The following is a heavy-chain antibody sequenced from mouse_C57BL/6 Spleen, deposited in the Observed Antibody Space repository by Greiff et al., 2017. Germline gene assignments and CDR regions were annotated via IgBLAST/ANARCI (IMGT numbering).Heavy chain of an antibody. V-gene: IGHV1-59*01. J-gene: IGHJ2*01. CDR1: GYTFTSYW. CDR2: IDPSDSYT. Sequence: QVQLQQPGAELVRPGTSVKLSCTASGYTFTSYWMHWVKQRPGQGLEWIGVIDPSDSYTNYNQKFKGKATLTVDTSSSTAYMQLSSLTSEDSAVYYCARDKRSGDYDNFDYWGQGTTLTVSS. CDR3: ARDKRSGDYDNFDY. D-gene: IGHD2-4*01.